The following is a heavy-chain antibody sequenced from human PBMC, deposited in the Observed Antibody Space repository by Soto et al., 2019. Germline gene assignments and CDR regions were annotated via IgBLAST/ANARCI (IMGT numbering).Heavy chain of an antibody. V-gene: IGHV4-30-2*01. Sequence: SETLSLTCTVSGGSISSGGYSWSWIRQPPGKGLEWIGYIYHSGSTYYNPSLKSRVTISVDRSKNQFSLKLSSVTAADTAVYYCARYGYPSNWFDPWGQGTLVTVS. CDR2: IYHSGST. J-gene: IGHJ5*02. CDR1: GGSISSGGYS. D-gene: IGHD5-18*01. CDR3: ARYGYPSNWFDP.